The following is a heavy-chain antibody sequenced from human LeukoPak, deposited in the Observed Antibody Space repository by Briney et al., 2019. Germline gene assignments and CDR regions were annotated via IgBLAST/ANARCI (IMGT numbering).Heavy chain of an antibody. CDR2: ISISGSKT. D-gene: IGHD4-17*01. CDR3: ANEIRPNDY. J-gene: IGHJ4*02. V-gene: IGHV3-23*01. CDR1: EFDFSSRA. Sequence: GGSLRLSCAASEFDFSSRAMTWVRQAPGKGLEWVSAISISGSKTYYADSVKGRFTISRDNSKNTLYLQMNSLRAEDTAVYYCANEIRPNDYWGQGTQVTVSS.